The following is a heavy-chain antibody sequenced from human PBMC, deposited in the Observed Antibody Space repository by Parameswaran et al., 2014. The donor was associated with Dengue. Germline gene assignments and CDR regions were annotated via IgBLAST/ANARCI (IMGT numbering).Heavy chain of an antibody. Sequence: VRQAPGKGLEWVSYISSSGSTIYYADSVKGRFTISRDNAKNSLYLQMNSLRAEDTAVYYCARSVGGVVPSRGGRLDYWGQGTLVTVSS. V-gene: IGHV3-48*03. CDR3: ARSVGGVVPSRGGRLDY. J-gene: IGHJ4*02. CDR2: ISSSGSTI. D-gene: IGHD2-2*01.